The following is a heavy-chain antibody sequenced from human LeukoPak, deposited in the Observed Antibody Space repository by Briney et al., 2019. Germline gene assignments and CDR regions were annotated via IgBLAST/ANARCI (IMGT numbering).Heavy chain of an antibody. J-gene: IGHJ3*02. D-gene: IGHD6-19*01. CDR2: INYRGHT. V-gene: IGHV4-39*01. Sequence: SETLSLTCTVSGGSISRSNYYWGWIRQPPGKGPEWIGSINYRGHTYYNPSLKSRVTISVDTSKNQFSLKLSSVTAAETAVYYCAGQIAVAGEWAFDIWGQGTMVTVSS. CDR1: GGSISRSNYY. CDR3: AGQIAVAGEWAFDI.